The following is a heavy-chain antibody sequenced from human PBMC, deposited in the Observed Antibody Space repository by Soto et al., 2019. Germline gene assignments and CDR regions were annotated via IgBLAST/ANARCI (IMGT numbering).Heavy chain of an antibody. J-gene: IGHJ4*02. D-gene: IGHD5-18*01. CDR3: ARDFSKRWLQLSFDY. CDR1: GFTFSSYA. V-gene: IGHV3-30-3*01. CDR2: TSYDGSNK. Sequence: PVGSLRLSCAASGFTFSSYAMHWVRQAPGKGLEWVAVTSYDGSNKYYADSVKGRFTISRDNSKNTLYLQMNSLRAEDTAVYYCARDFSKRWLQLSFDYWGQGTLVTVSS.